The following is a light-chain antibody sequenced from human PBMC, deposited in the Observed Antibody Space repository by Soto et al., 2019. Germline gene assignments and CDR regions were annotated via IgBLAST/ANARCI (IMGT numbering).Light chain of an antibody. CDR2: WAS. V-gene: IGKV4-1*01. Sequence: DIVMTQSPDSLDVSLGERATINCKSSQSVSNYLTWYQQKPGQPPKLLIYWASTRESGVPDRFSGSGSGTDFTLTISSLQAEDVAVYYCQQFYSSPFAFGPGTKVDLK. CDR3: QQFYSSPFA. J-gene: IGKJ3*01. CDR1: QSVSNY.